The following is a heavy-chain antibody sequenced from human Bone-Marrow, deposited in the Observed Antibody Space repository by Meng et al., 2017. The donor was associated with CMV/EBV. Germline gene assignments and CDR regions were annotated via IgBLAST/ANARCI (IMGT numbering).Heavy chain of an antibody. D-gene: IGHD3-22*01. Sequence: SVKVSCKASGGTFSSYAISWVRQAPGQGLEWMGGIIPIFGTANYAQKFQGRVTITTDEYRRTAYMELSSLRSEDTAVYYSARDSTYYYDSSGFPYGMDVWGQGTTVTVSS. J-gene: IGHJ6*02. V-gene: IGHV1-69*05. CDR2: IIPIFGTA. CDR3: ARDSTYYYDSSGFPYGMDV. CDR1: GGTFSSYA.